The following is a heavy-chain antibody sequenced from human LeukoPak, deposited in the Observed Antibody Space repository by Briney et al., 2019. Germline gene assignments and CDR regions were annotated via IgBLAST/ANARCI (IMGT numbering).Heavy chain of an antibody. V-gene: IGHV4-34*01. D-gene: IGHD3-22*01. CDR3: AREAYYYDSSGREFDY. CDR2: INHSGST. CDR1: GGSISSYY. J-gene: IGHJ4*02. Sequence: PSETLSLTCTVSGGSISSYYWSWIRQPPGKGLEWIGEINHSGSTNYNPSLKSRVTISVDTSKNQFSLKLSSVTAADTAVYYCAREAYYYDSSGREFDYWGQGTLVTVSS.